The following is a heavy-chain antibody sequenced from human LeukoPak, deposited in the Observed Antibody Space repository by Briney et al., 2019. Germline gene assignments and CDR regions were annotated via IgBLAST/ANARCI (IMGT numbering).Heavy chain of an antibody. CDR2: IIPILGIA. CDR3: ASPRLGGGFFDI. J-gene: IGHJ3*02. V-gene: IGHV1-69*02. CDR1: GGTFSSYT. D-gene: IGHD2-15*01. Sequence: GASVKVSCKASGGTFSSYTISWVRQAPGQGLEWMGRIIPILGIANYAQKFQGRVTITADKSTSTAYMELSSLRSEDTAVYYCASPRLGGGFFDIWGQGTMVTVSS.